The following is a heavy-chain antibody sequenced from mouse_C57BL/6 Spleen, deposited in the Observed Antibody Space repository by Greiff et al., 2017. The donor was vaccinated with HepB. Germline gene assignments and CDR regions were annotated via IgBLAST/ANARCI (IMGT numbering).Heavy chain of an antibody. CDR3: ARGGGYYGSSPAWFAY. CDR1: GFTFSDYY. J-gene: IGHJ3*01. CDR2: INYDGSST. V-gene: IGHV5-16*01. D-gene: IGHD1-1*01. Sequence: DVQLVESEGGLVQPGSSMKLSCTASGFTFSDYYMAWVRQVPEKGLEWVANINYDGSSTYYLDSLKSRFIISRDNAKNILYLQMSSRKSEDTATYYCARGGGYYGSSPAWFAYWGQGTLVTVSA.